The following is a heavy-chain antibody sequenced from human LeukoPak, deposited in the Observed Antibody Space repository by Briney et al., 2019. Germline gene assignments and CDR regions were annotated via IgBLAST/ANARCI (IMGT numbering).Heavy chain of an antibody. CDR3: AKGTSSSCYSAPNY. Sequence: PAGGSLRLSCAAPGFTFSSYWMHWVRQAPGKGLVWVSRINSDGSSTSYADSVKGRFTISRDNAKNTLSLQLNSLRAEDTAVYYCAKGTSSSCYSAPNYWGQGTLVTVSS. J-gene: IGHJ4*02. V-gene: IGHV3-74*01. D-gene: IGHD2-15*01. CDR2: INSDGSST. CDR1: GFTFSSYW.